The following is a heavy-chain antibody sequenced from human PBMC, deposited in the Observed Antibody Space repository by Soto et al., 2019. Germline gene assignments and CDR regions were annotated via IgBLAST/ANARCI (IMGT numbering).Heavy chain of an antibody. CDR1: GFTFSSYA. D-gene: IGHD1-20*01. J-gene: IGHJ6*02. V-gene: IGHV3-23*01. Sequence: GGSLRLSCAASGFTFSSYAMSWVRQAPGKGLEWVSAISGSGGSTYYADSVKGRFTISRDNSKNTLYLQMNSLRAEDTAVYYCAKSRHNWNVDYYYYGMDVWGQGTTVTVSS. CDR2: ISGSGGST. CDR3: AKSRHNWNVDYYYYGMDV.